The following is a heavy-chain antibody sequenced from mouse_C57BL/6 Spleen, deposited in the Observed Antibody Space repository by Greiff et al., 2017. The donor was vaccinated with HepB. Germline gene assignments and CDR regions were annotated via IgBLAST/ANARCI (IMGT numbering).Heavy chain of an antibody. Sequence: EVQLVESGGGLVQPGGSLSLSCAASGFTFTDYYMSWVRQPPGKALEWLGFIRNKANGYTTEYSASVKGRFTISRDNSQSILYLQMNALRASDSATYYFARYNWDGGDWYFDVWGTRTTVTVSS. V-gene: IGHV7-3*01. CDR3: ARYNWDGGDWYFDV. D-gene: IGHD4-1*01. CDR2: IRNKANGYTT. J-gene: IGHJ1*03. CDR1: GFTFTDYY.